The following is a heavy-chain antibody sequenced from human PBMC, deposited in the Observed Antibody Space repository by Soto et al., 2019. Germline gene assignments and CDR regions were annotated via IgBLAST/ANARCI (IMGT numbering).Heavy chain of an antibody. CDR1: GFSFSTYS. V-gene: IGHV3-48*02. CDR3: ARGGSSSDNGMDV. CDR2: ISSRSYTI. J-gene: IGHJ6*02. D-gene: IGHD6-6*01. Sequence: EVQLVESGVGLVQPGGSLRLSCAASGFSFSTYSMNWGRQAPGKVLEWVSYISSRSYTIYYVDSVKGRFTISRDNAKNSLYLQMNSLRDEDKAVYYCARGGSSSDNGMDVWGQGTTVTVSS.